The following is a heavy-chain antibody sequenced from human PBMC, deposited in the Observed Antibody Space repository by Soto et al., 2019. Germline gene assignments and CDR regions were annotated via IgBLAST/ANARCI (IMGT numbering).Heavy chain of an antibody. CDR3: ARAISGYVT. Sequence: ASVKGSCKASGITFSSYAMHWVRQAPGQRLEWMGWINAGNGDTRYSQIFQGRVTLTRDTSASTVYLDLSSLRSEDTAIYYCARAISGYVTWGQGTLVTVSS. D-gene: IGHD5-12*01. CDR1: GITFSSYA. J-gene: IGHJ5*02. CDR2: INAGNGDT. V-gene: IGHV1-3*01.